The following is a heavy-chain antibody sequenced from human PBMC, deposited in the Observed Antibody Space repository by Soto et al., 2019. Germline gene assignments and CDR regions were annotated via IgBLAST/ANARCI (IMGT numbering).Heavy chain of an antibody. V-gene: IGHV3-23*01. J-gene: IGHJ6*02. Sequence: EVQLLESGGGLVQPGGSLRLSCAASGFRFNNYAMTWVRQAPGKGLEWVSSISDSSTSTYYADSVKGRFTISRDNFKNTLSLQMDSLRVEDTAVYYCAKGGGGRPTYSGMDVWGHGTTVTVSS. CDR1: GFRFNNYA. CDR3: AKGGGGRPTYSGMDV. D-gene: IGHD3-10*01. CDR2: ISDSSTST.